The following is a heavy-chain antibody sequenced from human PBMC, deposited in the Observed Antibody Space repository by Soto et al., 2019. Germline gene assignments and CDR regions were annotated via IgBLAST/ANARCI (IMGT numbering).Heavy chain of an antibody. Sequence: PGGSLRLSCAASGFTFSSYGMHRVRQAPSKGLEVVAVISYDGSNKYYADSVKGRFTISRDNSKNTLYLQMNSLRAEDTAVYYCAKVMWQQLVRFGGGYYYGMDVWGQGTTVTVSS. V-gene: IGHV3-30*18. CDR2: ISYDGSNK. J-gene: IGHJ6*02. CDR3: AKVMWQQLVRFGGGYYYGMDV. CDR1: GFTFSSYG. D-gene: IGHD6-13*01.